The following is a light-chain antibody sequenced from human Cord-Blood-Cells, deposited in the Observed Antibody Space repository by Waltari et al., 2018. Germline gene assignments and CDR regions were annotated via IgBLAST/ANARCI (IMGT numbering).Light chain of an antibody. CDR2: EGS. J-gene: IGLJ3*02. CDR3: CSYAGSSTWV. CDR1: SSDVGSYNL. Sequence: QSVLTQPASVSGSPGQSITISCTGTSSDVGSYNLVSWYQQHPGKAPKLMIYEGSKRPSGVSNRFSGSQSGNTASLTISGPQAEDEADYYCCSYAGSSTWVFGGGTKLTVL. V-gene: IGLV2-23*01.